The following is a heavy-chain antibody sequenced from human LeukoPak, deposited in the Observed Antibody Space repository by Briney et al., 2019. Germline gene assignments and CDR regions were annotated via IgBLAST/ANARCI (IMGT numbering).Heavy chain of an antibody. CDR3: ARDPSNSSGFDY. Sequence: SETLSLTCTVSGGSISSYYWSWIRQPPGKGLEWIGYIYYSVSTNYNPSLKSRVTISVDTSKKQFSLKLSSVTAADTAVYYCARDPSNSSGFDYWGQGALVTVSS. CDR2: IYYSVST. J-gene: IGHJ4*02. CDR1: GGSISSYY. D-gene: IGHD3-22*01. V-gene: IGHV4-59*01.